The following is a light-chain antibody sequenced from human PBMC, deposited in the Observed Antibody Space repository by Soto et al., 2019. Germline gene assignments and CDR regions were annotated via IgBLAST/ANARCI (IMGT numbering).Light chain of an antibody. CDR3: TSYTSTSTLV. V-gene: IGLV2-14*01. CDR1: SNDIGANDY. CDR2: EAA. J-gene: IGLJ2*01. Sequence: QSALTQPASVSGSPGQSITISCTGTSNDIGANDYVSWYQHHPGQAPKILIYEAANRPSGVSHRFSGSKSGNTASLTISGLQAEDEAAYFCTSYTSTSTLVFGGGTKLTVL.